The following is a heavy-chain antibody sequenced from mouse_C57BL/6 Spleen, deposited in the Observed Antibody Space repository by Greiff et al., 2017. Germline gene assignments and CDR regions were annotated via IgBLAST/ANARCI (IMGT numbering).Heavy chain of an antibody. CDR3: TSLLGYDYDAGFAY. D-gene: IGHD2-4*01. CDR1: GFTFSSYA. Sequence: EVNLVESGEGLVKPGGSLKLSCAASGFTFSSYAMSWVRQTPEKRLEWVAYISSGGDYIYYADTVKGRFTISRDNARNTLYLQMSSLKSEDTAMYYCTSLLGYDYDAGFAYWGQGTLVTVSA. J-gene: IGHJ3*01. V-gene: IGHV5-9-1*02. CDR2: ISSGGDYI.